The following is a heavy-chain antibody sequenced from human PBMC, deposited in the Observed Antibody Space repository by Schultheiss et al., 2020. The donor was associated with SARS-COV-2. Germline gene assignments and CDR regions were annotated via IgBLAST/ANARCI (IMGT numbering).Heavy chain of an antibody. D-gene: IGHD3-22*01. V-gene: IGHV3-23*01. CDR1: GFTFSSYA. J-gene: IGHJ4*02. CDR3: ANYYDSTPYDY. CDR2: ISGSGGST. Sequence: GESLKISCAASGFTFSSYAMSWVRQAPGKGLEWVSAISGSGGSTYYADSVKGRFTISRDNSKNTLYLQMNSLRAEDTAVYYCANYYDSTPYDYWGQGTLVTVAS.